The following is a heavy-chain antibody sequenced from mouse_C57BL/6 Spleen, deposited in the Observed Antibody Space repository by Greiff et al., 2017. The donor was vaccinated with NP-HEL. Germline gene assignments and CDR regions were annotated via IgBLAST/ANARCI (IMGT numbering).Heavy chain of an antibody. CDR3: AYLDSSGPSFDY. V-gene: IGHV1-53*01. CDR1: GYTFTSYW. J-gene: IGHJ2*01. CDR2: INPSNGGT. D-gene: IGHD3-2*02. Sequence: QVQLQQPGTELVKPGASVKLSCKASGYTFTSYWMHWVKQRPGQGLEWIGNINPSNGGTNYNEKFKSKATLTVDKYSGTAYMQLSSLTSEDSAVYYCAYLDSSGPSFDYWGQGTTLTVSS.